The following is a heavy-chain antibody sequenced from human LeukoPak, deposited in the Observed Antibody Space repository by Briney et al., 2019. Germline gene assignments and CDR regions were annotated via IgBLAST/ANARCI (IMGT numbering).Heavy chain of an antibody. CDR1: GGSISSYY. CDR3: ARGLGRYYYYGMDV. V-gene: IGHV4-59*01. D-gene: IGHD5-12*01. J-gene: IGHJ6*01. Sequence: ETLSLTCTVSGGSISSYYWSWIRQPPGKGLEWIGYIYYSGSTNYNPSLKSRVTISVDTSKNQFSLKLSSVTAADTAVYYCARGLGRYYYYGMDVWGQGTTASVSS. CDR2: IYYSGST.